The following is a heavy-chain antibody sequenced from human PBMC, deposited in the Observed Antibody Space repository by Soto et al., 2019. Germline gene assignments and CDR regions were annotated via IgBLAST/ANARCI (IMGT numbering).Heavy chain of an antibody. V-gene: IGHV3-30-3*01. CDR1: GFTFSSYA. CDR3: ARDEGEYCSGGSCYGDY. Sequence: GGSLRLSCAASGFTFSSYAMHWVRQAPGKGLEWVAVISYDGSNKYYADSVKGRFTISRDNSKNTLYLQMNSLRAEDTAVYYCARDEGEYCSGGSCYGDYWGQGTLVTVSS. CDR2: ISYDGSNK. J-gene: IGHJ4*02. D-gene: IGHD2-15*01.